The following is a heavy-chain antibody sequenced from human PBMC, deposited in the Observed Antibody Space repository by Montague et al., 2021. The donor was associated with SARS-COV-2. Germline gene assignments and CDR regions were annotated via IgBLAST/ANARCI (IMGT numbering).Heavy chain of an antibody. D-gene: IGHD1-26*01. CDR1: AVSMSTDSW. J-gene: IGHJ4*02. CDR2: IFHTGRK. Sequence: SETLSLTCIISAVSMSTDSWSNWVSLRPDTSLGRVGYIFHTGRKKYKPSLKSRVSMSVDKSWNQFSLRLTSVTAADTATYYCARKGSGRSDLAYWGQGTLVTVSS. CDR3: ARKGSGRSDLAY. V-gene: IGHV4-4*02.